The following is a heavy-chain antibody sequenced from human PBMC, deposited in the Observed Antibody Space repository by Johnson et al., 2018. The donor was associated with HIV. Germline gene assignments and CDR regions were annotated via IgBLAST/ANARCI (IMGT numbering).Heavy chain of an antibody. D-gene: IGHD2-21*02. Sequence: VQLVESGGGLVQPGGSLRLSCAASGFTFSNYWMHWVRQAPGKGLVWVSRINNDGSSTNYADSVKGRFTISRPNAKTSLYLQLNSLRAEDTAVYYCARLSEHIVVVTAWADAFDIWGQGTMVTVSS. CDR1: GFTFSNYW. CDR3: ARLSEHIVVVTAWADAFDI. CDR2: INNDGSST. V-gene: IGHV3-74*01. J-gene: IGHJ3*02.